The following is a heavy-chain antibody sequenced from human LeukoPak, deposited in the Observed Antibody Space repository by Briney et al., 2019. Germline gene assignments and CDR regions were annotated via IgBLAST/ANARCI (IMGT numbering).Heavy chain of an antibody. Sequence: PGGSLRLSCAASGFTVSSNYMSWVRQAPGKGLEWVSVMYSGGSTYYAESVKGRFTISRDNSKSTLYLQMNSLRAEDTAVYYCARDNRASYWGQGTLVTVSS. V-gene: IGHV3-66*01. J-gene: IGHJ4*02. D-gene: IGHD1-14*01. CDR2: MYSGGST. CDR3: ARDNRASY. CDR1: GFTVSSNY.